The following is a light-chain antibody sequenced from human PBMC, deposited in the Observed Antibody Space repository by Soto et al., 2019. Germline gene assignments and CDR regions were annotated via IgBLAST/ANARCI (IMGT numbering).Light chain of an antibody. CDR3: MQYHYGWT. J-gene: IGKJ1*01. CDR1: QSISNN. CDR2: GAS. V-gene: IGKV3-15*01. Sequence: IVMTQSPATLSLSPGEKATLSCRASQSISNNFAWFQQKPGQVPRLLIYGASNRATGVSARFSGSGSGTEFTLTISSLQSEDFAVYSWMQYHYGWTFGQGTKVEIK.